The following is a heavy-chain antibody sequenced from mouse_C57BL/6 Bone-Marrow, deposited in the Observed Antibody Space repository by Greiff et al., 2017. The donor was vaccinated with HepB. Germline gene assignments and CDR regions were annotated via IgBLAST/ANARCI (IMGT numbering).Heavy chain of an antibody. J-gene: IGHJ1*03. CDR3: APLLRLDWYFDV. CDR2: IHPNSGST. Sequence: VQLQQPGAELVKPGASVKLSCKASGYTFTSYWMHWVKQRPGQGLEWIGMIHPNSGSTNYNEKFKSKATLTVDKSSSTAYMQLSSLTSEDSAVYYCAPLLRLDWYFDVWGTGTTVTVSS. V-gene: IGHV1-64*01. D-gene: IGHD1-2*01. CDR1: GYTFTSYW.